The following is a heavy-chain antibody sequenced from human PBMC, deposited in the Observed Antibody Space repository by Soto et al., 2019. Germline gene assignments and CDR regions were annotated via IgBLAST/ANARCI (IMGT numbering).Heavy chain of an antibody. J-gene: IGHJ5*02. Sequence: QVQLVESGGGVVQPGGSLRLSCAASGFILSDFAMHWVRQAPGRGLEWVAVILKDGKSKYYADSVRGRFTISSDTSKYTIFLQLTSLRLDDSAVYYCAKTGCNGGSCFSWFDPWCQGTPVTVAS. CDR1: GFILSDFA. CDR3: AKTGCNGGSCFSWFDP. D-gene: IGHD2-15*01. V-gene: IGHV3-30*04. CDR2: ILKDGKSK.